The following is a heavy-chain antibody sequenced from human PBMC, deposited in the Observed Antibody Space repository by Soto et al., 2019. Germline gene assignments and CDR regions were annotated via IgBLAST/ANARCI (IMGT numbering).Heavy chain of an antibody. CDR3: ARVHVMVVAGSTFDY. CDR2: IYYSGTT. CDR1: GGSISSYY. V-gene: IGHV4-59*08. J-gene: IGHJ4*01. D-gene: IGHD6-19*01. Sequence: SETLSLTCTVSGGSISSYYWSWIRQPPGKGLEWIASIYYSGTTFYNPSLKSRITISVDTSNNQFSLKLTSVTAADTAVYYCARVHVMVVAGSTFDYWGHGTLVTVSS.